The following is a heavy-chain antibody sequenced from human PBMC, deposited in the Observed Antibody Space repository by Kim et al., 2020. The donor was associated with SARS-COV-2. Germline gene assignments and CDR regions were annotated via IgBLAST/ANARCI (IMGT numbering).Heavy chain of an antibody. CDR3: AKETDAFNI. V-gene: IGHV3-30*18. J-gene: IGHJ3*02. CDR2: TSYDDRSK. CDR1: GFNFSSYV. Sequence: GGSLRLSCVASGFNFSSYVMHWVRQAPGKGLEWVAVTSYDDRSKYYADSVKGRFTISRDNSKNVLYLQMNSVRGEDTAVYYCAKETDAFNIWGQGTMVTVSS.